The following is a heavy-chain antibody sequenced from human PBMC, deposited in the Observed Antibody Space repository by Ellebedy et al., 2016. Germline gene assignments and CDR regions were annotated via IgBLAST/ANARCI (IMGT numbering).Heavy chain of an antibody. CDR3: PRGSPNWFDP. CDR2: IYTSGST. Sequence: SETLSLTXTVSGGSISSGGYYWSWIRQHPGKGLEWIGRIYTSGSTNYNPSLKSRVTMSVDTSKNQFSLKLSSVTAATAAVYYGPRGSPNWFDPWGQGTLVTVSS. V-gene: IGHV4-61*02. J-gene: IGHJ5*02. CDR1: GGSISSGGYY.